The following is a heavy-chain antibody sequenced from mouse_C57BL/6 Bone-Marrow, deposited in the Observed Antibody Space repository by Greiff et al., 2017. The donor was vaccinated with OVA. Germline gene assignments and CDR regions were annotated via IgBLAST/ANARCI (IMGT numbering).Heavy chain of an antibody. V-gene: IGHV1-59*01. Sequence: QVQLQQPGAELVRPGTSVKLSCKASGYTFTSYWMHWVKQRPGQGLEWIGVIDPSDSYTNYNQKFKGKATLTVDTSSSTAYMQLSSLTSEDSAVYYCARGGGYYVFAYWGQGTLVTVSA. D-gene: IGHD2-3*01. J-gene: IGHJ3*01. CDR3: ARGGGYYVFAY. CDR1: GYTFTSYW. CDR2: IDPSDSYT.